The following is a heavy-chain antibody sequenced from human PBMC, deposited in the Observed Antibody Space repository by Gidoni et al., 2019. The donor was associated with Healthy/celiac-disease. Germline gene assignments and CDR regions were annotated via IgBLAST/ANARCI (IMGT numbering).Heavy chain of an antibody. V-gene: IGHV4-30-4*01. CDR3: GRGSADDAFDV. CDR2: IYYGGRA. Sequence: LLRSCPPPSKRSETLGLTSSVSGGSICSVDYYWSWIRPPPGKGLVWIGYIYYGGRACDNPSVQSRVTISGHTSKHKLSLKLSSVTWADSAVYYCGRGSADDAFDVWGQGTMVTVSS. J-gene: IGHJ3*01. CDR1: GGSICSVDYY.